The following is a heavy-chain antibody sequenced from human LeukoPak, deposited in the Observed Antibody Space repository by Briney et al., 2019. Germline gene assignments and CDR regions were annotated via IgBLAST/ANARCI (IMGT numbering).Heavy chain of an antibody. Sequence: PSETLSLTCAVSTDSITSNWWSWVRQPPGKGLEWIGEVHKSGSTNYYPSLQSRVTISIDKSKNQIALELASVTAADTAVYYCAKEIVGAPTPGAYWGQGILVTVSS. CDR2: VHKSGST. D-gene: IGHD1-26*01. J-gene: IGHJ4*02. CDR3: AKEIVGAPTPGAY. V-gene: IGHV4-4*02. CDR1: TDSITSNW.